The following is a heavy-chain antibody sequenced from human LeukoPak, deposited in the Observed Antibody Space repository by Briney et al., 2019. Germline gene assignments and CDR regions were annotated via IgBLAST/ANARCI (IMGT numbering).Heavy chain of an antibody. CDR1: GGTFSSYA. V-gene: IGHV1-69*04. D-gene: IGHD5-12*01. CDR2: IIPILGIA. CDR3: ARGGYSGPPVHGMDV. J-gene: IGHJ6*02. Sequence: SVKVSCKASGGTFSSYAISWVRQAPGQGLEWMGRIIPILGIANYAQKFQGRVTITADKSTSTAYMELSSLRSEDTAVYYCARGGYSGPPVHGMDVWGQGTTVTASS.